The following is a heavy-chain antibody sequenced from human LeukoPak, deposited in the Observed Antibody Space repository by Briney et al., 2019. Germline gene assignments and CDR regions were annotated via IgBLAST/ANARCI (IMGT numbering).Heavy chain of an antibody. Sequence: GGSLRLSCAASGFTFDDYTIHWVRQAPGKGLEWVSLISWDGGTAYYADSVRGRFTISRDNSKNSLYLQMDSLRDEDTALYYFAKDGLAAAGTRTDYYYMDVWGKGTPVTVSS. CDR1: GFTFDDYT. CDR2: ISWDGGTA. J-gene: IGHJ6*03. CDR3: AKDGLAAAGTRTDYYYMDV. D-gene: IGHD6-13*01. V-gene: IGHV3-43D*03.